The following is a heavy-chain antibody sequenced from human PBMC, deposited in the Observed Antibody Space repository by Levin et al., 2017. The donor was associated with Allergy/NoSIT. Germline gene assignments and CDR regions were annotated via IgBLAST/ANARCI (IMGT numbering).Heavy chain of an antibody. CDR1: GFTFNSYA. J-gene: IGHJ6*02. Sequence: GESLKISCAASGFTFNSYAMSWVRQAPGKGLEWVSSISGSSGSTYYADSVKGRFTISRDNYKTMLYLQMNSLRADDTAVYYCAKEESSSWYLDYFYYGMGVWGQGTPVTVSS. V-gene: IGHV3-23*01. D-gene: IGHD6-13*01. CDR2: ISGSSGST. CDR3: AKEESSSWYLDYFYYGMGV.